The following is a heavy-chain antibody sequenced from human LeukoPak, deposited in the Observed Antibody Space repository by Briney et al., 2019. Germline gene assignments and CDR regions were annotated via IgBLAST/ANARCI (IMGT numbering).Heavy chain of an antibody. Sequence: ASVKVSCKASGYTFTGYYMHWVRQAPGQGPEWMGWINPNSGGTNYARKFQGRVTMTRDTSISTAYMELSRLRSDDTAVYYCAKGYYYGSGSYYNTFDYWGQGTLVTVSS. D-gene: IGHD3-10*01. CDR2: INPNSGGT. J-gene: IGHJ4*02. V-gene: IGHV1-2*02. CDR1: GYTFTGYY. CDR3: AKGYYYGSGSYYNTFDY.